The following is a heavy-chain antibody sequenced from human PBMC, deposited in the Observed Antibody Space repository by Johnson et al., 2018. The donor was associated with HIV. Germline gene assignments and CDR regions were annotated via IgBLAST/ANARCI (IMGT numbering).Heavy chain of an antibody. CDR1: GFTFSSFA. Sequence: QVQLVESGGGVVQPGRSLRLSCAASGFTFSSFAIHWVRQAPGKGLEWVAVISYDGSDKYYADSVKGRFTISRDNSKNTLYLEMNSLRAEDTAVYYCARGSRYTYDNDDVYLLQAFDIWGQGTMVTVSS. CDR3: ARGSRYTYDNDDVYLLQAFDI. D-gene: IGHD3-16*01. CDR2: ISYDGSDK. J-gene: IGHJ3*02. V-gene: IGHV3-30-3*01.